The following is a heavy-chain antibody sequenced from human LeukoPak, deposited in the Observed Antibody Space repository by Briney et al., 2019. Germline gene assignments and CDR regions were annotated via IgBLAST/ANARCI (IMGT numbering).Heavy chain of an antibody. J-gene: IGHJ4*02. CDR2: IYYSGST. Sequence: SETLSLTCTVSGGSISSSSYYWGWIRQPPGKGLEWIGSIYYSGSTYYNPSLKSRVTISVDTSKNQFSLKLSSVTAADTAVYYCARPTVVTTINRFDSWGQGTLVTVSS. CDR1: GGSISSSSYY. V-gene: IGHV4-39*07. CDR3: ARPTVVTTINRFDS. D-gene: IGHD2-21*02.